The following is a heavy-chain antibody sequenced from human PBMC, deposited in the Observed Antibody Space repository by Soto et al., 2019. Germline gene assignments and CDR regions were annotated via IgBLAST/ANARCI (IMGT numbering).Heavy chain of an antibody. J-gene: IGHJ4*02. Sequence: QVQLVQSGAEVKKPGASVKVSCKASGYTFTSYGISWVRQAPGQGRPWVGWISDYNGNTNYAQKLQGRVTMTTDTYMSNAYMEMRSVRSDDTAVYYCARGSVDIRLSRQEYWGQGTLVTVSS. V-gene: IGHV1-18*01. CDR1: GYTFTSYG. CDR3: ARGSVDIRLSRQEY. CDR2: ISDYNGNT. D-gene: IGHD5-12*01.